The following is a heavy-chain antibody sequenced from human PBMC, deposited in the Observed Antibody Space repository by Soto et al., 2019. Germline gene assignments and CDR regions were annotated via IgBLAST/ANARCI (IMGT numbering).Heavy chain of an antibody. D-gene: IGHD7-27*01. V-gene: IGHV3-53*01. Sequence: EVQLVESGGCLTQPGGSLRLSCVVSGFIVSRSHMMWVRQAPGKGLEGVSVIYNHGQINYVDPVKGRFTIARDNSKNTIYLQMNSLKVEDTAVYYCVRVTGAERHWGQRAVVTVSS. CDR3: VRVTGAERH. CDR2: IYNHGQI. CDR1: GFIVSRSH. J-gene: IGHJ4*02.